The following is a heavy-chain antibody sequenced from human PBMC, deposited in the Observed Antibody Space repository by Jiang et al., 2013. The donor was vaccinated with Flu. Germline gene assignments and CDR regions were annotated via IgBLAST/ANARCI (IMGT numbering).Heavy chain of an antibody. CDR3: ARDSSSEAYPLLLYYFDL. CDR2: IPMFRTT. D-gene: IGHD2-15*01. Sequence: IPMFRTTNYAQTFKGRVTITADESTNTVYLELSSLRSEDTAVYFCARDSSSEAYPLLLYYFDLWGRGTLVTVSS. V-gene: IGHV1-69*01. J-gene: IGHJ2*01.